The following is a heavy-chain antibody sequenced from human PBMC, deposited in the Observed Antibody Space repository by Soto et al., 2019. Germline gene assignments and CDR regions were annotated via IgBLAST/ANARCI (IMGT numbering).Heavy chain of an antibody. CDR1: GGTFSSYA. V-gene: IGHV1-69*06. D-gene: IGHD3-22*01. J-gene: IGHJ1*01. Sequence: VASVKVSCKASGGTFSSYAISWVRQAPGQGLEWMGGIIPIFGTANYAQKFQGRVTITADKSTSTAYMELSSLRSEDTAVYYCARASTYYYDSSGYHEYFQHWGQGTLVTVSS. CDR3: ARASTYYYDSSGYHEYFQH. CDR2: IIPIFGTA.